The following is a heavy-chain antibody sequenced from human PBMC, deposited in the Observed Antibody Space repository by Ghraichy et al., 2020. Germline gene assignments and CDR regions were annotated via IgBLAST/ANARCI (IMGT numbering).Heavy chain of an antibody. D-gene: IGHD3-3*01. CDR2: IYSGGST. V-gene: IGHV3-53*01. J-gene: IGHJ6*02. CDR1: GFTVSSNY. Sequence: GSLRLSCAASGFTVSSNYMSWVRQAPGKGLEWVSVIYSGGSTYYADSVKGRFTISRDNSKNTLYLQMNSLRAEDTAVYYCARDRSRAIFGVVIKRSGMDVWGQGTTVTVSS. CDR3: ARDRSRAIFGVVIKRSGMDV.